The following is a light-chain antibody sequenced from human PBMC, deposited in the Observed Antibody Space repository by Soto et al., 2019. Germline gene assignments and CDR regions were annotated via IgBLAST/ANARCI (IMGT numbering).Light chain of an antibody. V-gene: IGLV2-14*01. CDR2: EVS. J-gene: IGLJ1*01. CDR1: SSDVGGYNY. CDR3: SSYRSSSNPYV. Sequence: QSALTQPASVSGSPGQSITISCTGTSSDVGGYNYVSWYQQHPGKAPKLMIYEVSNRPSGVSNRFSGSKSGNTASLTISGRQAEDEGDYYCSSYRSSSNPYVFGTGTKLTVL.